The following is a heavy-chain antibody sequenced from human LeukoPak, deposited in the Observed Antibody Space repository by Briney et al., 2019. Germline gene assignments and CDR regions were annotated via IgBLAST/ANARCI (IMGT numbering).Heavy chain of an antibody. D-gene: IGHD4-23*01. V-gene: IGHV3-23*01. CDR1: GFTFSNFG. Sequence: GGSLRLTCAASGFTFSNFGMSWVRQAPEKGLEWVSSVTISGDNTYYAESVKGRFTISRDNSKNTLYLQMNSLRAEDTAVYYCAKNIGGFDYWGQGTLVTVSS. CDR2: VTISGDNT. J-gene: IGHJ4*02. CDR3: AKNIGGFDY.